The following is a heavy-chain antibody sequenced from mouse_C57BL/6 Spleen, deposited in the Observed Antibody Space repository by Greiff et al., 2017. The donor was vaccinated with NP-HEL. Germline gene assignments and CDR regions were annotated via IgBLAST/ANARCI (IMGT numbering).Heavy chain of an antibody. D-gene: IGHD2-12*01. V-gene: IGHV1-26*01. CDR3: ARLLYRDY. CDR1: GYTFTDYY. J-gene: IGHJ2*01. CDR2: INPNNGGT. Sequence: VQLQQSGPELVKPGASVKISCKASGYTFTDYYMNWVKQSHGKSLEWIGDINPNNGGTSYNQKFKGKATLTVDKSSSTAYMVLRSLTSEDSAVYYCARLLYRDYWGQGTTLTVSS.